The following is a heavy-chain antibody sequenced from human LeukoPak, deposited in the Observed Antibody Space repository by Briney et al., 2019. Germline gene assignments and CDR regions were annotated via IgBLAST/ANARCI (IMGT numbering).Heavy chain of an antibody. V-gene: IGHV4-59*01. J-gene: IGHJ4*02. D-gene: IGHD2-8*02. CDR1: GGTISSYY. CDR2: IYYSGST. Sequence: SETLSLTCTVSGGTISSYYWSWIRQPPGEGLEWIGYIYYSGSTNYNPSLKSRVTISVDTSKNQFSLKLSSVTAADTAVYYCARDAPSGAHDYWGQGTLVTVSS. CDR3: ARDAPSGAHDY.